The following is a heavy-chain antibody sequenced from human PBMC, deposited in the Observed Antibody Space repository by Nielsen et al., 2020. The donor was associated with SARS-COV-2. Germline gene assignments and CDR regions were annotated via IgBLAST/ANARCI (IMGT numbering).Heavy chain of an antibody. CDR1: GYTFTSYG. D-gene: IGHD6-19*01. J-gene: IGHJ4*02. CDR2: ISAYNGNT. Sequence: ASVKVSCKASGYTFTSYGISWVRQAPGQGLEWMGWISAYNGNTNYAQKLQGRVTMTTDTSTSTAYMELRSLRSDDTAVYYCARDPHSSGGTYYFDYWGQGTLVTVSS. V-gene: IGHV1-18*01. CDR3: ARDPHSSGGTYYFDY.